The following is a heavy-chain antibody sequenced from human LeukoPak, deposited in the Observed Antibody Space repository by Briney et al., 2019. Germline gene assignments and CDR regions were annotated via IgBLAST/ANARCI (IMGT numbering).Heavy chain of an antibody. Sequence: GGSLRLSCEASGFTFSDFWMNWVRQAPGKGPEWVANINQDGSEKYYVGSVKGRFTISRDNVKNSLYLQVSSLRAEDTAVYYCVRDGREGFDIWGHGTLVIVSS. J-gene: IGHJ3*02. CDR3: VRDGREGFDI. CDR1: GFTFSDFW. CDR2: INQDGSEK. D-gene: IGHD5-24*01. V-gene: IGHV3-7*01.